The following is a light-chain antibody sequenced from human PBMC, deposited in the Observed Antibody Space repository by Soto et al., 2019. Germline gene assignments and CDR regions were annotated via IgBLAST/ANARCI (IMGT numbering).Light chain of an antibody. J-gene: IGKJ2*01. CDR2: DAS. V-gene: IGKV3-11*01. Sequence: EIVLTQSPATLSLSPGERATLSCRASQSISSYLAWYQQKPGQAPRLLIYDASNRATGIPARFSGSGSGTAFTLTISSLEHEDVAVYYCQQRSNWPPYTFGQGTKLEIK. CDR1: QSISSY. CDR3: QQRSNWPPYT.